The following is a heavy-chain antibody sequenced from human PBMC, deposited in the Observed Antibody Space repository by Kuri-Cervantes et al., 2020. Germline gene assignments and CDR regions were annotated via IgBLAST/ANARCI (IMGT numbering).Heavy chain of an antibody. Sequence: GESLKISCAASGFTFSSYAMSWVRQAPGKGLEWVSAISGSGGSTYYADSVKGRFTISRDNSKNTLYLQMSSLRAEDTAVYYCAKNGRWPTYDSWGQGTLVTVSS. J-gene: IGHJ5*02. CDR3: AKNGRWPTYDS. CDR1: GFTFSSYA. CDR2: ISGSGGST. V-gene: IGHV3-23*01. D-gene: IGHD3-16*01.